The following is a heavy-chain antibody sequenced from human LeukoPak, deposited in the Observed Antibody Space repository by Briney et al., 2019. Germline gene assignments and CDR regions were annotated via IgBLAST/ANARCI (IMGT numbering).Heavy chain of an antibody. Sequence: PGGSLRLSCAASGFTFSSHSMNWVRQAPGKGLEWVSSISGSSIYIYYADSVKGRFTISRDNAKNSLYLQMNSLRAEDTAVYYCARGYNNYGYVFDIWGQGTVVTVSS. V-gene: IGHV3-21*01. CDR3: ARGYNNYGYVFDI. D-gene: IGHD4-11*01. CDR1: GFTFSSHS. J-gene: IGHJ3*02. CDR2: ISGSSIYI.